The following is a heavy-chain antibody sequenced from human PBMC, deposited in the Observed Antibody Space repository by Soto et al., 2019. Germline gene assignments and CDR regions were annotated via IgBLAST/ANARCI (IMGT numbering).Heavy chain of an antibody. CDR3: ARGYYYGSGSYYGGGDY. CDR1: GGSFSGYY. J-gene: IGHJ4*02. Sequence: PSETLSLTCAAYGGSFSGYYWSWIRQPPGKGLEWIGEINHSGSTNYNPSLKSRVTISVDTSKNQFSLKLSSVTAADTAVYYCARGYYYGSGSYYGGGDYWGQGTLVTVS. CDR2: INHSGST. V-gene: IGHV4-34*01. D-gene: IGHD3-10*01.